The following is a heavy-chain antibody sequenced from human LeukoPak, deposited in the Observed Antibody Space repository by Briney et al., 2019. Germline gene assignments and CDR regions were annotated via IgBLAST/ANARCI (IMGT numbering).Heavy chain of an antibody. CDR2: MNPNSGNT. J-gene: IGHJ4*02. Sequence: ASVKVSCKASGGTFSNYAISWVRQAPGQGLEWMGWMNPNSGNTGSAQKFQGRVTMTRNTSTNTAYMELSSLRSEDTAVYYCVKEVEGGLYYFDYWGQGTLVTVSS. CDR1: GGTFSNYA. V-gene: IGHV1-8*02. CDR3: VKEVEGGLYYFDY. D-gene: IGHD2-15*01.